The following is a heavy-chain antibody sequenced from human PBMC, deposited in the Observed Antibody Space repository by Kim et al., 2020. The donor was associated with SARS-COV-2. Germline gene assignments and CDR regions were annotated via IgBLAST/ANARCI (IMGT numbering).Heavy chain of an antibody. D-gene: IGHD3-10*01. CDR2: I. Sequence: IYYANSVKRRFTISRDNARNSVYLQMNSLRVVDTAVYYCAREWFGQVGDYWGQGTRVTVSS. V-gene: IGHV3-21*01. CDR3: AREWFGQVGDY. J-gene: IGHJ4*02.